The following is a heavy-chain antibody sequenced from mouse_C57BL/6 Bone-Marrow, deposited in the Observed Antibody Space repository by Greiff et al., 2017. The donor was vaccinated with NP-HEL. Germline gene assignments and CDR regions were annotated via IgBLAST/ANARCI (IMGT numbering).Heavy chain of an antibody. CDR3: ARVAGSGYVDWFAY. D-gene: IGHD3-2*02. CDR1: GYTFTSYW. J-gene: IGHJ3*01. CDR2: IHPNSGST. V-gene: IGHV1-64*01. Sequence: VQLQQSGAELVKPGASVKLSCKASGYTFTSYWMHWVKQRPGQGLEWIGMIHPNSGSTNYNEKFKSKATLTVDKSSSTAYMQLSSLTSEDSAVYYCARVAGSGYVDWFAYWGQGTLVTVSA.